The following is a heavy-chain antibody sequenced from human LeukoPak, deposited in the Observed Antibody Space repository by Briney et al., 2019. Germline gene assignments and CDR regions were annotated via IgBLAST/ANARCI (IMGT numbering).Heavy chain of an antibody. CDR1: GGTFSSYA. V-gene: IGHV1-69*05. D-gene: IGHD5-12*01. J-gene: IGHJ4*02. CDR2: IIPIFGTA. Sequence: SVKVSCKASGGTFSSYAISWVRQAPGQGLEWMGGIIPIFGTANYAQKFQGRVTITTDESTSTAYMELSSLRSEDTAVYYCARKPYSGYDVDYWGQGTLVTVSS. CDR3: ARKPYSGYDVDY.